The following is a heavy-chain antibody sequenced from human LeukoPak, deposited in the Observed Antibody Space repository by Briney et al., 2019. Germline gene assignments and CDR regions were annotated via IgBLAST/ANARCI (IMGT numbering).Heavy chain of an antibody. CDR3: ARLVAGTPFDY. V-gene: IGHV4-39*01. CDR2: IYYSGST. J-gene: IGHJ4*02. CDR1: GGSISSSVYY. D-gene: IGHD6-19*01. Sequence: SETLSLSCTVSGGSISSSVYYWGWIRQPPGKGLEWIGSIYYSGSTYYNPSLKSRVTISVDTSKNQFSLKLSSVTAADTAVYYCARLVAGTPFDYWGQGTLVTVSS.